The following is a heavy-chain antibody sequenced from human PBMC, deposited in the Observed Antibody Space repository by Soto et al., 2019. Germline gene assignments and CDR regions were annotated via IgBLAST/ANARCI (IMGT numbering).Heavy chain of an antibody. J-gene: IGHJ6*02. CDR1: GYTFTGYY. V-gene: IGHV1-2*04. Sequence: ASVKVSCKASGYTFTGYYMHWVRQAPGQGLEWMGWINPNSGGTNYAQKFQGWVTMTRDTSISTAYMELSRLRSDDTAVYYCATFLYGDSRNIMDAVWGQGTTVTVSS. CDR3: ATFLYGDSRNIMDAV. D-gene: IGHD4-17*01. CDR2: INPNSGGT.